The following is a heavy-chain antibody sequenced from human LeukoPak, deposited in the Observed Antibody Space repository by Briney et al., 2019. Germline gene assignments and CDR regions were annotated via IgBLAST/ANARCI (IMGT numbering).Heavy chain of an antibody. Sequence: GGSLRLSCAASGFTFSSYWMHWVRPAPGKGLVWVSRINTDGSSTSYADSVKGRFTISRDNAKNTLYLQMNSLRAEDTAVYYCARAKRYCSSTSCSHPDAFDIWGQGTMVTVSS. CDR2: INTDGSST. J-gene: IGHJ3*02. D-gene: IGHD2-2*01. CDR1: GFTFSSYW. V-gene: IGHV3-74*01. CDR3: ARAKRYCSSTSCSHPDAFDI.